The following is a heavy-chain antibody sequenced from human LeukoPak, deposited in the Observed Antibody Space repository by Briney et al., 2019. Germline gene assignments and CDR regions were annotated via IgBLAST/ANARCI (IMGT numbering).Heavy chain of an antibody. CDR3: ARALRIAVAGASDFDY. Sequence: GGSLRLSCAASGFTFSSYWMDWVRQAPGKGLVWVSRINSEGSSTTNAYSAKGRFTISRDNAKNTLYLQMNSLRADDTAFYYCARALRIAVAGASDFDYGGQGTLVTVSS. CDR1: GFTFSSYW. D-gene: IGHD6-19*01. J-gene: IGHJ4*02. CDR2: INSEGSST. V-gene: IGHV3-74*01.